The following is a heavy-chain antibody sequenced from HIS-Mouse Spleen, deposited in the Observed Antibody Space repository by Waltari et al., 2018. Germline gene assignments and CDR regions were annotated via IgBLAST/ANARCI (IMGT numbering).Heavy chain of an antibody. D-gene: IGHD6-13*01. Sequence: QLQLQESGPGLVKPSETLSLTCTVSGGSISSHRYYWGWIRQPPGKGLEWIGSIYYSGSTYYNPSLKSRVTISVDTSKNQFSLKLSSVTAADTAVYYCAREIPYSSSWYDWYFDLWGRGTLVTVSS. J-gene: IGHJ2*01. CDR2: IYYSGST. CDR3: AREIPYSSSWYDWYFDL. CDR1: GGSISSHRYY. V-gene: IGHV4-39*07.